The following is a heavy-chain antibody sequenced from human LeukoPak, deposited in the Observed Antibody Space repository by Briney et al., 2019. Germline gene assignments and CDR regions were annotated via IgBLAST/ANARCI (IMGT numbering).Heavy chain of an antibody. V-gene: IGHV3-21*01. CDR1: GFTFSSYA. D-gene: IGHD6-13*01. CDR2: ISSSSSYI. Sequence: GGSLRLSCAASGFTFSSYAMTRVRQAPGKGLQWVSSISSSSSYIYYADSVKGRFTISRDNAKNSLYLQMNSLRAEDTAVYYCARDLHISSSRGQGTLVTVSS. CDR3: ARDLHISSS. J-gene: IGHJ4*02.